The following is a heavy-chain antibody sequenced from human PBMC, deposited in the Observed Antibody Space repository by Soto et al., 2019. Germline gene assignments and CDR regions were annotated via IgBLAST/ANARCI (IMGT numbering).Heavy chain of an antibody. CDR3: ARQYCGGDCYHFDY. J-gene: IGHJ4*02. Sequence: PGGSLRLSCATSGFTFSNYRMPCVRPARGKGLEWVSSISSSSSYIYYADSVKGRFTISRDNAKNSLYLQMNSLRAEDTAVYYCARQYCGGDCYHFDYWGQGILVTVSS. D-gene: IGHD2-21*02. CDR1: GFTFSNYR. CDR2: ISSSSSYI. V-gene: IGHV3-21*01.